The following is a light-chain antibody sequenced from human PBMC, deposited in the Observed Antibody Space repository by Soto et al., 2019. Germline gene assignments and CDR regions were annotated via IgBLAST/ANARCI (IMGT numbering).Light chain of an antibody. CDR1: QSVSSN. J-gene: IGKJ1*01. Sequence: EIVMTQSPATLSVSPGERATLSCRASQSVSSNLTWYQQKPGQAPRLLIYGASTSATCIPARFSGSGSGTEFTPTTSSLQSEDFACYYSQQYHNWPHTFGQETPVAIK. V-gene: IGKV3-15*01. CDR2: GAS. CDR3: QQYHNWPHT.